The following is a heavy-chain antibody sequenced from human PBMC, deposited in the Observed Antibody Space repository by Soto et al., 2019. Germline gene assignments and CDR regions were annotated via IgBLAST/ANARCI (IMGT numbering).Heavy chain of an antibody. J-gene: IGHJ4*02. Sequence: EVQLVESGGGLVQPGGSLKLSCAASGFTFSGSAMHWVRQASGKGLEWVGRIRGETNSYATSYAASVKGRFTISRDDSKNTAYLQMNSLKTEDTAVYYCTRQRYCACCSCHLFDYWGQGTLVTVSS. CDR1: GFTFSGSA. D-gene: IGHD2-15*01. CDR2: IRGETNSYAT. CDR3: TRQRYCACCSCHLFDY. V-gene: IGHV3-73*01.